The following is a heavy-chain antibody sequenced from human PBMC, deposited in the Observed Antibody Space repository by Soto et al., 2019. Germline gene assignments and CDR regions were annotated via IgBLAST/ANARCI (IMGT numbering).Heavy chain of an antibody. D-gene: IGHD3-10*01. Sequence: QVPLVQSGAEVKKPGASVKVSCKASGYTFTGYYMHWVRQAPGQGLEWMGWINPNSGGTNYAQKFQGRVTMTRDTSISTAYMELSRLRSDDTAVYYCARDKITMVRGVKNWFDPWGQGTLVTVCS. CDR1: GYTFTGYY. CDR3: ARDKITMVRGVKNWFDP. CDR2: INPNSGGT. J-gene: IGHJ5*02. V-gene: IGHV1-2*02.